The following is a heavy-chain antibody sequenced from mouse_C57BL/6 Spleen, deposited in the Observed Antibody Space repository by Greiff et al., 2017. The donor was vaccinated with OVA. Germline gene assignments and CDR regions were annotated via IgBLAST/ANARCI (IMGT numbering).Heavy chain of an antibody. J-gene: IGHJ1*03. V-gene: IGHV1-59*01. CDR2: IDPSDSYT. Sequence: QVHVKQPGAELVRPGTSVKLSCKASGYTFTSYWMHWVKQRPGQGLEWIGVIDPSDSYTNYNQKFKGKATLTVDTSSSTAYMQLSSLTSEDSAVYYCANYYTPGYFDVWGTGTTVTVSS. CDR1: GYTFTSYW. D-gene: IGHD1-1*02. CDR3: ANYYTPGYFDV.